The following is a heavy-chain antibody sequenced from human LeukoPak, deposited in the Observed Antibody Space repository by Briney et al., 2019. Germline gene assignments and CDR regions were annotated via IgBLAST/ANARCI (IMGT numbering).Heavy chain of an antibody. CDR2: ISGSGGST. CDR3: AKDQAIRVVVAATSVYFDY. J-gene: IGHJ4*02. CDR1: GFTFSSYA. D-gene: IGHD2-15*01. V-gene: IGHV3-23*01. Sequence: PGGSLRLSCAASGFTFSSYAMSWVRQAPGKGLEWVSAISGSGGSTYYADSVKGRFTISRDNSKNTLYLQMNSLRAEDTAVYYCAKDQAIRVVVAATSVYFDYWGQGTLVTVSS.